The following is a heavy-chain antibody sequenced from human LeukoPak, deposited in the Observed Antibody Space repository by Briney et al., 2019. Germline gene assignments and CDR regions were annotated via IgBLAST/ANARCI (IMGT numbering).Heavy chain of an antibody. D-gene: IGHD3-22*01. CDR1: GYTFTGYY. CDR3: ARVAIVVASHMDV. V-gene: IGHV1-2*02. CDR2: INPNSGGT. J-gene: IGHJ6*03. Sequence: ASVKVSCKASGYTFTGYYMHWVRQAPGQGLEWMGWINPNSGGTNYAQKFQGRVTMTRDTSISTAYMELSRLRSDDTAVYYCARVAIVVASHMDVWGKGTTVTVSS.